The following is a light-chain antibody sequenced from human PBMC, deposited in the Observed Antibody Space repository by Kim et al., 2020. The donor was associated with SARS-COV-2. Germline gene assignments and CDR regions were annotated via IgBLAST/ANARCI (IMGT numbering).Light chain of an antibody. CDR1: SSDVGAYNY. Sequence: SPGQSGTISCTGTSSDVGAYNYVSWYQQHPGKAPKLMIYDVSKRPSGVPDLFSGSKSGNTASLTISGLQAEDEADYYCCSYAGSYVFGTGTKVTVL. CDR2: DVS. V-gene: IGLV2-11*01. J-gene: IGLJ1*01. CDR3: CSYAGSYV.